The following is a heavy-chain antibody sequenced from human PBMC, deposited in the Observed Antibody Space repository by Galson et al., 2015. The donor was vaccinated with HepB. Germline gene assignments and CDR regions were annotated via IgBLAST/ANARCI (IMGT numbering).Heavy chain of an antibody. CDR3: VRSSISRLGAFDM. J-gene: IGHJ3*02. CDR2: INTGGNST. Sequence: SLRLSCAASGFNFSKYWMHWVRQAPGKGLVWVSRINTGGNSTNYADSVKGRFTIPRDTAKNTLFLQMNSLRAEDTAVYYCVRSSISRLGAFDMWGQGTMVTVSS. D-gene: IGHD5-12*01. CDR1: GFNFSKYW. V-gene: IGHV3-74*01.